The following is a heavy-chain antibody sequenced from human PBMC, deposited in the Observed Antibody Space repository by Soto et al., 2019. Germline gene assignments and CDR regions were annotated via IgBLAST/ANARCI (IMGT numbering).Heavy chain of an antibody. J-gene: IGHJ6*02. CDR3: ARGVVVPAAILDYYYGMDV. CDR1: GGSISSYY. Sequence: SETLFLTCTVSGGSISSYYWSWIRQHAGKGLEWIGRIYTSGSTNYNPSLKSRVNMSVDTSKNQFSLKLSSVTAADTAVYYCARGVVVPAAILDYYYGMDVWGQGTTVTVSS. V-gene: IGHV4-4*07. CDR2: IYTSGST. D-gene: IGHD2-2*02.